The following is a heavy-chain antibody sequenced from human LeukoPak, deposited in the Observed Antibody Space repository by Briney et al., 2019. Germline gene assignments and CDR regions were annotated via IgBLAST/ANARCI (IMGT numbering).Heavy chain of an antibody. J-gene: IGHJ6*02. V-gene: IGHV4-34*01. CDR2: INHSGST. CDR3: ARGQYDFWSGLQYYYYYGMDV. D-gene: IGHD3-3*01. CDR1: GGSFSGYY. Sequence: SETLSLTCAVYGGSFSGYYWSWIRQPPGKGLEWIGEINHSGSTNYNPSLKSRVTISVDTSKNQFPLKLSSVTAADTAVYYCARGQYDFWSGLQYYYYYGMDVWGQGTTVTVSS.